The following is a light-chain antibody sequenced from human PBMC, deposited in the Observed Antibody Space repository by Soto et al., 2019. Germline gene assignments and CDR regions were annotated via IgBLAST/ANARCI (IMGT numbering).Light chain of an antibody. CDR3: SSYRTSNAAVV. Sequence: QSVLTQPASVSGSPGQSIAISCTGTSSDIGDYNYVSWYQQHPGKAPKLIIYDVSDRPSGVSNRFSGSKSGNTASLTISGLQAEDEADYHCSSYRTSNAAVVFGGGTQLTVL. CDR1: SSDIGDYNY. J-gene: IGLJ2*01. V-gene: IGLV2-14*03. CDR2: DVS.